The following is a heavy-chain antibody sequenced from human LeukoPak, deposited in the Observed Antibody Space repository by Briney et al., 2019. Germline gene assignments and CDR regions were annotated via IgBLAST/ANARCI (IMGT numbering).Heavy chain of an antibody. CDR2: ISSSSSYI. CDR3: ARVVSPRITMIDYYYGMDV. CDR1: GFTFSSYS. V-gene: IGHV3-21*01. Sequence: GGSLRLSCAASGFTFSSYSMNWVRQAPGKGLEWVSSISSSSSYIYYADSVKGRFTISRDNSKNTLYLQMNSLRAEDTAAYYCARVVSPRITMIDYYYGMDVWGQGTTVTVSS. D-gene: IGHD3-22*01. J-gene: IGHJ6*02.